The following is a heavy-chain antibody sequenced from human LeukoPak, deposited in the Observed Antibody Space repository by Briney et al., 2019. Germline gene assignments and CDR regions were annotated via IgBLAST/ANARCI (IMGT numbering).Heavy chain of an antibody. CDR3: ARDVSYYGGDWFDP. J-gene: IGHJ5*02. Sequence: TGGSLRLSCAASGFTFSSSAMNWVRQAPGKGLERVSYISSAASTRYYADSVKGRFTISRDNAKNSLYLQMNSLRGEDTAVYYCARDVSYYGGDWFDPWGQGTLVTVSS. V-gene: IGHV3-48*03. D-gene: IGHD4-23*01. CDR2: ISSAASTR. CDR1: GFTFSSSA.